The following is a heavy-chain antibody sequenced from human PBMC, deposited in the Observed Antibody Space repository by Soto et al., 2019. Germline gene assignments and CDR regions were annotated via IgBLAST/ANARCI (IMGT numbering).Heavy chain of an antibody. CDR2: IWSDGSNE. J-gene: IGHJ6*03. CDR3: ARERTFGDNKHNYMDV. D-gene: IGHD3-10*01. CDR1: EFTFSRHG. Sequence: QVQLVESGGGVVQPGRSLRLSCAASEFTFSRHGMHWVRQAPGKGLQWVGVIWSDGSNELYADSVKGRFIISRDNSKNIRYLQMNSLRAEDTAVYYCARERTFGDNKHNYMDVWGTGITVTVSS. V-gene: IGHV3-33*01.